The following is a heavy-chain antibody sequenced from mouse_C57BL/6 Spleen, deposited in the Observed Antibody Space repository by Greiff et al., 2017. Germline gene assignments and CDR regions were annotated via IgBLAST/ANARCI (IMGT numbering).Heavy chain of an antibody. Sequence: QVQLQQPGAELVRPGSSVKLSCKASGYTFTSYWMHWVKQRPIQGLEWIGNIDPSDSETHYNQKFKDKATLTVDKSSSTAYMQLSSLTSEDSAVYYCARDSREGCFDYWGQGTTLTVSS. D-gene: IGHD3-3*01. CDR2: IDPSDSET. CDR1: GYTFTSYW. V-gene: IGHV1-52*01. CDR3: ARDSREGCFDY. J-gene: IGHJ2*01.